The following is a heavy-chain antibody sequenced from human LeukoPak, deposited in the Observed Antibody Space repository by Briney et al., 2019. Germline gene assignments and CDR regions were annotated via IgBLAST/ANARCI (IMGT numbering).Heavy chain of an antibody. V-gene: IGHV4-39*01. J-gene: IGHJ4*02. CDR1: GGSISSSSYY. D-gene: IGHD3-10*01. CDR2: IYYSGST. Sequence: SETLSLTCTVSGGSISSSSYYWGWIRQPPGKGLEWIGSIYYSGSTYYNPSLKSRVTISVDTSKNQFSLKLSSVTAADTAVYYCASLYYYGSGSYSKFRDYWGQGTLVTVSS. CDR3: ASLYYYGSGSYSKFRDY.